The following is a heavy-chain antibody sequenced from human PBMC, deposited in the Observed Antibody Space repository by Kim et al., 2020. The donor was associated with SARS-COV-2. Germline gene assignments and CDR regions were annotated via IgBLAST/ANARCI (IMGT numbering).Heavy chain of an antibody. CDR3: ARGGGTAMVNFDY. V-gene: IGHV3-13*04. J-gene: IGHJ4*02. CDR2: IGTAGDT. Sequence: GGSLRLSCAASGFTFSSYDMHWVRQATGKGLEWVSAIGTAGDTYYPGSVKGRFTISRENAKNSLYLQMNSLRAGDTAVYYCARGGGTAMVNFDYWGQGTLVTVSS. CDR1: GFTFSSYD. D-gene: IGHD5-18*01.